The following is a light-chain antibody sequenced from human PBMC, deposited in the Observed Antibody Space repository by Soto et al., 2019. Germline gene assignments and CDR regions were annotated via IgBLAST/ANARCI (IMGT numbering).Light chain of an antibody. CDR1: QRVSSSY. CDR3: QQYGSSPWT. J-gene: IGKJ1*01. V-gene: IGKV3-20*01. Sequence: SCRASQRVSSSYLAWYQQKPGQAPRLLIYGASSRATGIPDRFSGSGSGTDFTLTISRLEPEDFAVYYCQQYGSSPWTFGQGTKVDIK. CDR2: GAS.